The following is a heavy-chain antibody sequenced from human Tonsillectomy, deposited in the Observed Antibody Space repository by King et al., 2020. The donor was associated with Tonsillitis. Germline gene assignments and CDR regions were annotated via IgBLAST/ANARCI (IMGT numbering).Heavy chain of an antibody. CDR1: GGSISSSDNS. Sequence: QLQESGPGVVRPSETLSLTCTVSGGSISSSDNSWAWIRQPPGKGLGWIGYMYHSGTIFYHPSLKSRLTVSGGTSEKRFSLKLSSVTAADTAVYFCARYVSGTFDYWGQGALVTVSS. V-gene: IGHV4-39*01. CDR3: ARYVSGTFDY. J-gene: IGHJ4*02. CDR2: MYHSGTI. D-gene: IGHD1-26*01.